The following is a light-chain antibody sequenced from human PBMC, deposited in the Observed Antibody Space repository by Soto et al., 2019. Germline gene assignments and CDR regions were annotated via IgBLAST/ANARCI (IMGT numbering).Light chain of an antibody. J-gene: IGLJ1*01. Sequence: QSVLTQPPSVSGAPGQRVTISCTGSSSNIGAGYDVHWYQQHPGRAPKLMISEVSNRPSGVSNRFSGSKSGNTAFLTISGLQAEDEVDYYCSSYTTNGTQGFGTGTRSPS. CDR1: SSNIGAGYD. CDR3: SSYTTNGTQG. V-gene: IGLV1-40*01. CDR2: EVS.